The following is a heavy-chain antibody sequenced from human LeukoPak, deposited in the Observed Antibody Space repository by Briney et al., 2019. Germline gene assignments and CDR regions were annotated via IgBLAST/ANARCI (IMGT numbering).Heavy chain of an antibody. D-gene: IGHD3-22*01. V-gene: IGHV3-48*02. CDR2: ISSSSSTI. CDR3: ARDYYDSSGYYSGGC. Sequence: GGSLRLSCAASGFTFSTYSMNWVRQAPGKGLEWLSYISSSSSTIYYADSVRGRFTISGDNAKNSLYLQMNSLRDDDTAVYYCARDYYDSSGYYSGGCWGQGTLVTVAS. J-gene: IGHJ4*02. CDR1: GFTFSTYS.